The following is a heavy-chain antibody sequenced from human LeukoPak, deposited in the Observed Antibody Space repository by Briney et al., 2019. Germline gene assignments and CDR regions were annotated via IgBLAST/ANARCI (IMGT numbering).Heavy chain of an antibody. CDR1: GGSISSYY. V-gene: IGHV4-59*08. Sequence: SETLSLTCTVSGGSISSYYWSWIRQPPGKGLEWIGYIYYSGSTNYNPSLKSRVTISVDTSKNQFSLKLSSVTAADTAVYYCARSGFRTGYFQHWGQGTLVTVSS. CDR2: IYYSGST. J-gene: IGHJ1*01. D-gene: IGHD1/OR15-1a*01. CDR3: ARSGFRTGYFQH.